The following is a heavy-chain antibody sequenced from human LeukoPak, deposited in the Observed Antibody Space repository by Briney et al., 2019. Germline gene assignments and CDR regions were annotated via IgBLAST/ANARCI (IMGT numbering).Heavy chain of an antibody. CDR2: ISSSGSTI. J-gene: IGHJ3*02. CDR1: GFTFSDYY. D-gene: IGHD4/OR15-4a*01. Sequence: GGSLRLSCAASGFTFSDYYMSWIRQAPGKGLEWVSHISSSGSTIYYADSVKGRFTISRDNAKNSLYLQMNSLRAEDTAVYYCARGEDYGEKDAFDIWGQGAMVTVSS. CDR3: ARGEDYGEKDAFDI. V-gene: IGHV3-11*01.